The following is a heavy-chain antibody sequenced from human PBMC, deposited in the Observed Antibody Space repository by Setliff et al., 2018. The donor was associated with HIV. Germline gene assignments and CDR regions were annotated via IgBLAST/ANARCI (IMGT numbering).Heavy chain of an antibody. Sequence: PGGSLRLSCAASGFTFSSYSMNWVRQAPGKGLEWVAVISNDGSNKFYADSVKGRFTISRDNSKNTVYLQMNSLRTEDTALYYCTPLDYWGQGTLVTVS. CDR1: GFTFSSYS. D-gene: IGHD2-15*01. J-gene: IGHJ4*02. CDR3: TPLDY. CDR2: ISNDGSNK. V-gene: IGHV3-30*05.